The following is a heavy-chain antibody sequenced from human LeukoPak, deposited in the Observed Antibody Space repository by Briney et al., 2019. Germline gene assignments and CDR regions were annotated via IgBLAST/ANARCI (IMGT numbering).Heavy chain of an antibody. CDR3: GRDRSGATDFDY. Sequence: SETLSLTYTVSHYSISSGSYWGWMRLPPGEGLQWIGSKSHSGSTFYNPSLKSRVTMSLDTSKNHFSLKPSSVTAADTAVYYCGRDRSGATDFDYWGQGILVTVSS. CDR2: KSHSGST. J-gene: IGHJ4*02. CDR1: HYSISSGSY. V-gene: IGHV4-38-2*02. D-gene: IGHD5-24*01.